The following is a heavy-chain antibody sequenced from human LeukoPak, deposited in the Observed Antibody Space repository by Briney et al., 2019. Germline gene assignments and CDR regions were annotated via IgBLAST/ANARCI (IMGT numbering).Heavy chain of an antibody. CDR2: IRSKAYGGTT. Sequence: PGRSLRLSCTASGFTFGDYAMSWFRQAPGKGLEWVGFIRSKAYGGTTEYAASVKGRFTISRDDSKSIAYLQMNSLKTEDTAVYYCTRFRILGAFDIWGQGTMVTVSS. J-gene: IGHJ3*02. V-gene: IGHV3-49*03. D-gene: IGHD7-27*01. CDR1: GFTFGDYA. CDR3: TRFRILGAFDI.